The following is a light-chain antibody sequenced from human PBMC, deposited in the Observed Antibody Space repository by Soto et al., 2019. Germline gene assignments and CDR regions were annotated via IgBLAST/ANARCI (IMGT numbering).Light chain of an antibody. CDR1: SSDVGGYNY. V-gene: IGLV2-14*01. J-gene: IGLJ2*01. CDR2: DVS. Sequence: QSALTQPASVSGSPGQSITISCTGTSSDVGGYNYVSWYQQHPGKAPKLMIYDVSNRPSGVSNRFSDSKSGNTASLTISGLQAEDEADYYCSSYTSSRRVFGGGTKLTVL. CDR3: SSYTSSRRV.